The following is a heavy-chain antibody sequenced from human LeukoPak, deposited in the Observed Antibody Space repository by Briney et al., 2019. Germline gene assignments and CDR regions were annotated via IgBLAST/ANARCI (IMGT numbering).Heavy chain of an antibody. V-gene: IGHV1-69*13. D-gene: IGHD4-17*01. CDR2: ITPIFGTA. CDR3: ARGPWHSGDYRDY. CDR1: GGTFSSYA. J-gene: IGHJ4*02. Sequence: SVKVSCKASGGTFSSYAISWVRQAPGQGLEWMGGITPIFGTANYAQKFQGRVTITADESTSTAYMELSSLRSEDPAVYYCARGPWHSGDYRDYWGQGTLVTVSS.